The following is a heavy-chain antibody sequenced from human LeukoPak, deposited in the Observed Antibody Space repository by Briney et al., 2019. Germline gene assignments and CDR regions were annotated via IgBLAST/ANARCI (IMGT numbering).Heavy chain of an antibody. J-gene: IGHJ4*02. Sequence: SETLSLTCTVSADSISSRYCSWIRQPPGKGLEWIGYIHYSGTTNYNPSLKSRVTISVDTSKKQCSLKLKSVSAADTAVYYCANVHYVSSGSNFDYWGQGTLVTVSS. CDR1: ADSISSRY. D-gene: IGHD3-22*01. CDR3: ANVHYVSSGSNFDY. V-gene: IGHV4-59*11. CDR2: IHYSGTT.